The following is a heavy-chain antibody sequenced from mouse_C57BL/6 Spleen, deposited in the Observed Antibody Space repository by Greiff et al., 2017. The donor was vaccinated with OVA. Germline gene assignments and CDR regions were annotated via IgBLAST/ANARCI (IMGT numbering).Heavy chain of an antibody. CDR3: ARGGDDVY. Sequence: DVKLVESGGGLVKPGGSLKLSCAASGFTFSSYAMSWVRQTPEKRLEWVATISDGGSYTYYPDNVKGRFTISRDNAKNNLYLQMSHLKSEDTAMYYCARGGDDVYWGQGTLVTVSA. J-gene: IGHJ3*01. CDR1: GFTFSSYA. CDR2: ISDGGSYT. D-gene: IGHD2-3*01. V-gene: IGHV5-4*03.